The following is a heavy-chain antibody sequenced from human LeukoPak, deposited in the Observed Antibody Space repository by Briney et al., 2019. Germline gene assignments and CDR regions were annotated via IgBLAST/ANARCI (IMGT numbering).Heavy chain of an antibody. CDR1: GFTFSSYA. Sequence: LSGGSLRLSCAASGFTFSSYAMHWVRQAPGKGLEWVAVISYDGSNKYYADSVKGRFTISRDNSKNTLYLQMNSLRAEDTAVYYCARAPAEYYYGSGSYYPPEYYFDYWGQGTLVTVSS. CDR3: ARAPAEYYYGSGSYYPPEYYFDY. CDR2: ISYDGSNK. J-gene: IGHJ4*02. D-gene: IGHD3-10*01. V-gene: IGHV3-30*14.